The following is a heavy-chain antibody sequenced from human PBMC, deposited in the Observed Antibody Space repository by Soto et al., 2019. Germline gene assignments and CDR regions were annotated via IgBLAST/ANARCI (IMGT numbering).Heavy chain of an antibody. V-gene: IGHV1-69*06. J-gene: IGHJ6*02. CDR3: ASGYCSSTSCYYYYYGMDV. Sequence: ASVNVSCKASGGTFSSYAISWVRQAPGQGLEWMGGIIPIFGTANYAQKFQGRVTITADKSTSTAYMELSSLRSEDTAVYYCASGYCSSTSCYYYYYGMDVWGQGTTVTVSS. D-gene: IGHD2-2*01. CDR1: GGTFSSYA. CDR2: IIPIFGTA.